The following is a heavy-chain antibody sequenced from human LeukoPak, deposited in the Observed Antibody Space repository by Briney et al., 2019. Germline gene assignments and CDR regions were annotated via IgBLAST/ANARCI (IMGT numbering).Heavy chain of an antibody. CDR2: IYHSDST. V-gene: IGHV4-34*01. CDR1: GGAFSGYS. Sequence: SETLSLTCAVYGGAFSGYSWSWIRQPPGKGLEWIGEIYHSDSTNYNPSHKRRVTISVDKSKNQFSLKRSSVTAADTAVYYWARARGAAAVYIDYWGQGTLVTVSS. D-gene: IGHD6-13*01. CDR3: ARARGAAAVYIDY. J-gene: IGHJ4*02.